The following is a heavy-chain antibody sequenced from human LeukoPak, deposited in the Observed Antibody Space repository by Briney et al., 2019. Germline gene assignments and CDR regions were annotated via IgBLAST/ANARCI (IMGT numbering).Heavy chain of an antibody. CDR2: INNDEIST. V-gene: IGHV3-74*01. Sequence: GGSLRLSCAASGFTFSNFRMHWVRQAPGKGLVWVSRINNDEISTSYADSVKGRFTISRDNAKNTLYLRMNSLRAEDTAVYYCARGHYCSGGSCYYHYFDNWGQGTLVTVSS. J-gene: IGHJ4*02. CDR3: ARGHYCSGGSCYYHYFDN. D-gene: IGHD2-15*01. CDR1: GFTFSNFR.